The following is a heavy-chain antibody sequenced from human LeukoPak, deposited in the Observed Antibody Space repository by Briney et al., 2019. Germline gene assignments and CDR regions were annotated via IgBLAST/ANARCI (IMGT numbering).Heavy chain of an antibody. V-gene: IGHV4-38-2*02. J-gene: IGHJ6*03. D-gene: IGHD3-3*01. CDR2: MYQSGST. CDR1: AYSISSGYY. Sequence: SETLSLTCTVSAYSISSGYYWAWIRQPPGKGLEWIGSMYQSGSTYYNPSLESRVTIPEDTSKKQFSLNLSTVTAAGTAVYYCATASNTNYYYYMDVWGKGTTVTVSS. CDR3: ATASNTNYYYYMDV.